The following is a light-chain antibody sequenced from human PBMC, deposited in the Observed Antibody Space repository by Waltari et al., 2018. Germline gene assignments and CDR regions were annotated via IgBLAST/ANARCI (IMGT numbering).Light chain of an antibody. V-gene: IGKV3D-15*01. Sequence: DIAMTQSPATLSLSPGARANLPCKASQSVNRNLAWYQQKPGQPPRLLIYGVSSRATGSPDRFTGSGSGMEFTLTISSLEPEDVGIYHCQQSIQWPYTFGQGTKVEIK. CDR1: QSVNRN. J-gene: IGKJ2*01. CDR2: GVS. CDR3: QQSIQWPYT.